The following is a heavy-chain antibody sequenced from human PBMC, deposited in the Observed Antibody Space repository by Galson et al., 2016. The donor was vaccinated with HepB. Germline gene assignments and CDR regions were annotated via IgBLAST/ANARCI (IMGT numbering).Heavy chain of an antibody. Sequence: TLSLTCSVSGGAINSGSYFWTWVRQRAGKGLEWIGRVSASGSANYNPSLKSRVIVSIDTSKNQFSLRLTSATAADTALYYCARGVAARQDYFYGMDVWGKGTTVTVS. J-gene: IGHJ6*04. CDR2: VSASGSA. CDR1: GGAINSGSYF. CDR3: ARGVAARQDYFYGMDV. D-gene: IGHD6-6*01. V-gene: IGHV4-61*02.